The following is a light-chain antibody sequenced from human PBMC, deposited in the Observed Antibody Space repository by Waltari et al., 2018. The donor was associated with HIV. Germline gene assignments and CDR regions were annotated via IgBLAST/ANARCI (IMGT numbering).Light chain of an antibody. J-gene: IGLJ2*01. Sequence: QSVLTQPPSVSGAPGQRVTISCTGSSSNIGAGYDVHWYQQPPGTAPQPLIYGNSNRPSGVPDRFSGSKSGTSASLAITGLQAEDEADYYCQSYDSSLSGSVFGGGTKLTVL. CDR1: SSNIGAGYD. V-gene: IGLV1-40*01. CDR3: QSYDSSLSGSV. CDR2: GNS.